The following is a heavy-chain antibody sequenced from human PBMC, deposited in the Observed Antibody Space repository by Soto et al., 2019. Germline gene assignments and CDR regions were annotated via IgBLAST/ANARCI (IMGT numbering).Heavy chain of an antibody. CDR3: SGRIATVQIDP. Sequence: ASVKVSCKASGYTFTRYSMIWVGQAAAQRVEWMGWIIPDNGNTKSSPKFQDRGIITRDTSASTAFLDLSSLRSEDTAVYYCSGRIATVQIDPWGQGTQVTVSS. CDR2: IIPDNGNT. D-gene: IGHD3-16*02. J-gene: IGHJ5*02. CDR1: GYTFTRYS. V-gene: IGHV1-3*01.